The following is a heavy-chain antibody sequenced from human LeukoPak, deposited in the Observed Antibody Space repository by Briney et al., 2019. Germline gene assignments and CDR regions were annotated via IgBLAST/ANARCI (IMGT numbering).Heavy chain of an antibody. CDR2: IYYSGCT. D-gene: IGHD6-13*01. CDR1: SRSISSGGYD. Sequence: SQTLSLTCTVSSRSISSGGYDWSWLRQHPGRGLECFRYIYYSGCTYNNPSVKSRVTISVDTSKNQFSLKLSSVTAADTAVYYCARESRYSSSDYWGQGTLVTVSS. CDR3: ARESRYSSSDY. V-gene: IGHV4-31*03. J-gene: IGHJ4*02.